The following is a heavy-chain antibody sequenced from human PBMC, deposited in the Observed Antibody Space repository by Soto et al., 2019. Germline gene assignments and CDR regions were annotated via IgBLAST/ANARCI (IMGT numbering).Heavy chain of an antibody. D-gene: IGHD4-17*01. Sequence: GGSLRLSCAASGFTFSSYWMHWVRQAPGKGLVWVSRINSDGSSTSYADSVKGRFTISRDNAKNTLYLQMNSLRAEDTAVYYCARYYDYGDPLVDYWGQGTLVTVSS. CDR3: ARYYDYGDPLVDY. CDR2: INSDGSST. V-gene: IGHV3-74*01. J-gene: IGHJ4*02. CDR1: GFTFSSYW.